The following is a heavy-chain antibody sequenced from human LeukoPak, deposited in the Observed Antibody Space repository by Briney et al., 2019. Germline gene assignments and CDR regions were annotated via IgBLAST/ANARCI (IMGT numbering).Heavy chain of an antibody. D-gene: IGHD6-19*01. CDR2: MSPGGGNI. CDR3: SSGRDIAVAGPGGYFDY. CDR1: GFSFSDYH. J-gene: IGHJ4*02. V-gene: IGHV3-11*01. Sequence: GGSLRLSCAASGFSFSDYHMNWIRQAPGKGLEWISYMSPGGGNIYFADSVKGRFTLSRDNAKHSLDLQMNSLTAEDTAVYYCSSGRDIAVAGPGGYFDYWGQGTLVTVSS.